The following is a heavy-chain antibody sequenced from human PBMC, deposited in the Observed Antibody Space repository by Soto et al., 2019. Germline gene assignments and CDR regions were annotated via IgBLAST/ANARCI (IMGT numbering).Heavy chain of an antibody. V-gene: IGHV1-2*02. CDR1: GYTFTAYY. D-gene: IGHD2-15*01. Sequence: QVQLVQSGAEVKKPGASVKVSCKASGYTFTAYYIHWVRQAPGQGLEWMAWINPSSGGPNYAQKFQGRVVVTWDTSISTVYMELSRLEFDATAVYYCTGGVGSPNYCDSWGQGTLVTVSS. CDR3: TGGVGSPNYCDS. CDR2: INPSSGGP. J-gene: IGHJ4*02.